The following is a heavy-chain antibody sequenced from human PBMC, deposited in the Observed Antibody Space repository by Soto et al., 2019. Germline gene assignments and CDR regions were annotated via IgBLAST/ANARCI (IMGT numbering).Heavy chain of an antibody. Sequence: QVQLQESGPGLVKPSGTLSLTCAVSSSAISSNDCWSWVRQPPGKGLEWIGEIYHSGYTKYNPSLKSRVTISVDTSNNQFSLKLASVTAADTAVYYCARSNNYVWLDPWGQGTLVTVSS. CDR3: ARSNNYVWLDP. D-gene: IGHD4-4*01. CDR2: IYHSGYT. CDR1: SSAISSNDC. J-gene: IGHJ5*02. V-gene: IGHV4-4*02.